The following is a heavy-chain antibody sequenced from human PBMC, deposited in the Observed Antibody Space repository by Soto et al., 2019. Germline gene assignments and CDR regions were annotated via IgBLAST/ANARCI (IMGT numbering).Heavy chain of an antibody. CDR3: AREEIAVAGTVFDY. CDR2: ISSSSSTI. J-gene: IGHJ4*02. Sequence: EVQLVESGGGLVQPGGSLRLSCAASGFTFSSYSMNWVRQAPGQGLEWVSYISSSSSTIYYADSVKGRVTISRDNAKNSLYMQMNSLRDEDTGVYYCAREEIAVAGTVFDYWGQGTLVTVSS. D-gene: IGHD6-19*01. CDR1: GFTFSSYS. V-gene: IGHV3-48*02.